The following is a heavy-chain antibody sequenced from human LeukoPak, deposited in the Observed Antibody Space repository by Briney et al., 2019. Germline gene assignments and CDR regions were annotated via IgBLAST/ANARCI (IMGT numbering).Heavy chain of an antibody. CDR1: GFTFSSYA. J-gene: IGHJ4*02. D-gene: IGHD3-10*01. CDR3: AKNYYGSGSYLIYYFDY. Sequence: GGSLRLSCAASGFTFSSYAMSWVRQAPGKGLEWVSAISGSGGSTYYADSVKGRFTISRDNSKNTLYLQMNSLRAEDTAVYYCAKNYYGSGSYLIYYFDYWGQGTLVTVSS. V-gene: IGHV3-23*01. CDR2: ISGSGGST.